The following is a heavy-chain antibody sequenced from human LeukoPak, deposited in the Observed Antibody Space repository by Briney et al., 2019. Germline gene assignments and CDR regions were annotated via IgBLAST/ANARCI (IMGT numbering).Heavy chain of an antibody. D-gene: IGHD3-10*01. V-gene: IGHV4-34*01. Sequence: SETLSLTCAVYGGSFSGYYWSWIRQPPGKGPEWIGEINHSGSTNYNPSLKSRVTISVDTSKNQFSLKLSSVTAADTAVYCCARGAFTTMVRGVIIYVQNWFDPWGQGTLVTVSS. CDR3: ARGAFTTMVRGVIIYVQNWFDP. CDR1: GGSFSGYY. CDR2: INHSGST. J-gene: IGHJ5*02.